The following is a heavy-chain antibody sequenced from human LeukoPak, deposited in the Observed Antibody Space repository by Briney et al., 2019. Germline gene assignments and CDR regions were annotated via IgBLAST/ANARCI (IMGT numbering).Heavy chain of an antibody. V-gene: IGHV4-38-2*01. CDR1: GYSITSGYY. D-gene: IGHD3-16*01. Sequence: SEALSLACGVSGYSITSGYYWGWIRQPPGKGLEWIGSIYYTGTTFYNPSLKSRLTISLDTSKNQFSLRLNSVTAADTATYYCATKHYDYVKFWGQGTLVIVS. CDR3: ATKHYDYVKF. CDR2: IYYTGTT. J-gene: IGHJ4*02.